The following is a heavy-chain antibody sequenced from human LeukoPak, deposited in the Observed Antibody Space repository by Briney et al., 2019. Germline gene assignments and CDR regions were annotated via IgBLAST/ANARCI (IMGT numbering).Heavy chain of an antibody. CDR3: ARALYYYDSRSYDDFDY. V-gene: IGHV1-46*01. CDR1: GYSLTRYY. CDR2: MNPSGTST. Sequence: EASVKVSCKASGYSLTRYYMHWVRQAPGQGLEWTGIMNPSGTSTNYAQKFQGRVIMPGDTSTSTVYMELRSLRSDDTAVYYCARALYYYDSRSYDDFDYWGQGTLVTVSS. J-gene: IGHJ4*02. D-gene: IGHD3-22*01.